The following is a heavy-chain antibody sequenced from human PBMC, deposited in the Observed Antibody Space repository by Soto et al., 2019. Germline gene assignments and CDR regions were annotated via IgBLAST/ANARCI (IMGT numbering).Heavy chain of an antibody. D-gene: IGHD2-15*01. CDR3: ARGVADSWFDP. CDR2: IGYDGSNK. J-gene: IGHJ5*02. CDR1: GFTFSSYG. V-gene: IGHV3-33*01. Sequence: QVQLVESGGGVVQPGRSLRLSCAAYGFTFSSYGMHWVRQAPGKGLEWVAVIGYDGSNKYYADSVKGRFTISRDNSKNTLYLQMNRLRAEDTAVYYCARGVADSWFDPWGQGTLVTVSS.